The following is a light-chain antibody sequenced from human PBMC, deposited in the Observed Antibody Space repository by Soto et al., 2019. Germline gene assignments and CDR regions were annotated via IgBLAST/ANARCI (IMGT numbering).Light chain of an antibody. J-gene: IGLJ2*01. CDR1: SGHSSYA. CDR3: QTWGTGYAV. V-gene: IGLV4-69*01. CDR2: LNSAGSH. Sequence: QSVLTQSPSASASLGASVKLTCTLSSGHSSYAIAWHQQQPDKGPRYLMRLNSAGSHSKGDAIPDRFSGSSSGAARYLTISSLQYEAESDYYSQTWGTGYAVFGGGTKLTVL.